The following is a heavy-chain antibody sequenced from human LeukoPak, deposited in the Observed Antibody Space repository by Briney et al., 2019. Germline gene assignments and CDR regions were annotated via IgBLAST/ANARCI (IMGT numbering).Heavy chain of an antibody. Sequence: ASVTVSCKASGYTFTSYGISWVRQAPGQGLEWMGWISAYNGNTNYAQKLQGRVTMTTDTSTSTAYMELRSLRSDDTAVYYCARDRHYGDYFDYWGQGTLVTVSS. D-gene: IGHD4-17*01. CDR3: ARDRHYGDYFDY. CDR2: ISAYNGNT. CDR1: GYTFTSYG. V-gene: IGHV1-18*01. J-gene: IGHJ4*02.